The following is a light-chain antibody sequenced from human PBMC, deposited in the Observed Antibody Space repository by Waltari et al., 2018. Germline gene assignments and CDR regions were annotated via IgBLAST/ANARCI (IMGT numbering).Light chain of an antibody. CDR1: QAITNS. J-gene: IGKJ2*01. V-gene: IGKV1-NL1*01. CDR3: QQYKTFPVT. CDR2: AAS. Sequence: DIQMTQSPSSLSASVGDSVTITCRASQAITNSLAWYQQMPGKAPKLLLYAASTLEHGVPARFSGSGSGTDYTLTISSLQPEDFATYYCQQYKTFPVTFGQGTNLEI.